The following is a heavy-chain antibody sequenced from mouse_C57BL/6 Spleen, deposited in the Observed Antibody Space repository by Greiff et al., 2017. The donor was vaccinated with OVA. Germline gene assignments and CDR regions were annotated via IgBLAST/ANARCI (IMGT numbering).Heavy chain of an antibody. CDR2: IWSGGST. V-gene: IGHV2-2*01. J-gene: IGHJ4*01. CDR1: GFSLTSYG. Sequence: QVQLKESGPGLVQPSQSLSITCTVSGFSLTSYGVHWVRQSPGKGLEWLGVIWSGGSTDYNAALISRLSISKDNSKSQVFFKMNSLQADDTAIYYCARRPFTTVVGEAMDYWGQGTSVTVSS. CDR3: ARRPFTTVVGEAMDY. D-gene: IGHD1-1*01.